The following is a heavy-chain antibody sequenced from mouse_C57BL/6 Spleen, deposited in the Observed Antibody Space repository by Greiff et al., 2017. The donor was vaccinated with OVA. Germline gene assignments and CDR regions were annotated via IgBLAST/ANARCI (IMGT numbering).Heavy chain of an antibody. Sequence: VQLKQSGPELVKPGASVKMSCKASGYTFTDYNMHWVKQSHGKSLEWIGYINPNNGGTSYNQKFKGKATLTVNKSSSTAYMEPRSLTSEDSAVYYCAIYGFPFDYWGQGTTLTVSS. CDR1: GYTFTDYN. CDR3: AIYGFPFDY. J-gene: IGHJ2*01. CDR2: INPNNGGT. V-gene: IGHV1-22*01. D-gene: IGHD2-2*01.